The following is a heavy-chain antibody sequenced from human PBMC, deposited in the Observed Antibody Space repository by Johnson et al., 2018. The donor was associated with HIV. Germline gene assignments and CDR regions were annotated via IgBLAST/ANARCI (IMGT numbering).Heavy chain of an antibody. CDR3: AGGRGWVTLNAFDM. Sequence: VQLVESGGGVVQPGRSLRLSCAASGFTFSSYAMNWVRQAPGKGLEWVSVISGSGGSTYHADSVKGRFTISRDNAKNSLYLQMNRLRADDTAVYYCAGGRGWVTLNAFDMWGQGTLVTVSS. D-gene: IGHD4-23*01. CDR2: ISGSGGST. CDR1: GFTFSSYA. J-gene: IGHJ3*02. V-gene: IGHV3-23*04.